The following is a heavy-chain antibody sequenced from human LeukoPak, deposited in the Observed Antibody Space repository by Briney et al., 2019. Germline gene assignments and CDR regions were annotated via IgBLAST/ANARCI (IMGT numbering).Heavy chain of an antibody. V-gene: IGHV3-23*01. CDR2: ISGSGGST. J-gene: IGHJ4*02. D-gene: IGHD3-9*01. CDR3: AKDYDILTGYYSY. Sequence: GGSLRLSCAASGFTFSSYAMSWVRQTPGKGLEWVSAISGSGGSTYYADSVKGRFTISRDNSKNTLYLQMNSLRAEDTAVYYCAKDYDILTGYYSYWGQGTLVTVSS. CDR1: GFTFSSYA.